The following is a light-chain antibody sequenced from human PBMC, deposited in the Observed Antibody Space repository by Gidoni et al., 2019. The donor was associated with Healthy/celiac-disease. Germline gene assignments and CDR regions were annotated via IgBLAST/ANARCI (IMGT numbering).Light chain of an antibody. V-gene: IGKV3-15*01. J-gene: IGKJ5*01. Sequence: EIVITPSPATLSVSPGERATLSCRASQSVSSNLAWYQQKPGQAPRLLIYGASTRATGIPARFSGSGSGTEFTLTISSLQSEDFAVYYCQQYNNWITFGQGTRLEIK. CDR2: GAS. CDR3: QQYNNWIT. CDR1: QSVSSN.